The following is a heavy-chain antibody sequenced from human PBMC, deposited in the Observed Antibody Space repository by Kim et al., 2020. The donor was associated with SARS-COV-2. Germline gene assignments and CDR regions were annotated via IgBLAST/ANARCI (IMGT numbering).Heavy chain of an antibody. J-gene: IGHJ3*01. CDR3: ARDVRGTRAFDV. Sequence: GGSLRLSCAASGFIFRNYAMTWVRQAPGKGLEWVSIISGSGGNTYYADSVKGRFTISRDNSKNTLDLQMNSLRAEDTAVYSCARDVRGTRAFDVWCQGTLVAVSS. CDR2: ISGSGGNT. D-gene: IGHD1-1*01. V-gene: IGHV3-23*01. CDR1: GFIFRNYA.